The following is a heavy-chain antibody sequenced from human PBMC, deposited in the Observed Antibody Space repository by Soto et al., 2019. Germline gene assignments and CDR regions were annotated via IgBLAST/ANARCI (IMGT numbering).Heavy chain of an antibody. J-gene: IGHJ5*02. V-gene: IGHV7-4-1*01. Sequence: QVQLVQSGSELKNPGASVKVSCRASGYTFTTYSIHWLRQAPGQGLEWMGWINTNTGNPTYAQGFTGRLVFSLDSSVSTAHLQISSLKTEDTGIYFCARGGIGDCSGGRCYYDLWGQGTLVTVSS. CDR3: ARGGIGDCSGGRCYYDL. CDR2: INTNTGNP. D-gene: IGHD2-15*01. CDR1: GYTFTTYS.